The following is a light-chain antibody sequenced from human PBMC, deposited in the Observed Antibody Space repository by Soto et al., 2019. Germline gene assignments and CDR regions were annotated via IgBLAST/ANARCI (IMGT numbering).Light chain of an antibody. J-gene: IGLJ2*01. V-gene: IGLV3-21*04. Sequence: SYELTQPPSVSVAPGTTAKISCEGNNIGTKSVHWYQQKPGQDPVLVIYYDSDRPSGIPERFSDTTSGNTATLTISRVEAGGEADYACQVWDSTNDHVLFGGGTQLTVL. CDR1: NIGTKS. CDR3: QVWDSTNDHVL. CDR2: YDS.